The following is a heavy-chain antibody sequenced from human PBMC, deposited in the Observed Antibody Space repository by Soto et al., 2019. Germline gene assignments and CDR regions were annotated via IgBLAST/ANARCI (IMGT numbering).Heavy chain of an antibody. Sequence: QVQLQESGPGLVKPSETLSLTCTVSGGSISSYYWSWIRQPPGKGLEWIGYIYYSGSTNYNPSLKSRVTISVDTSKNQFSLKLSSVTAADTAVYYCARDLLWFGELPRPIWGQGTMVTVSS. CDR1: GGSISSYY. CDR3: ARDLLWFGELPRPI. V-gene: IGHV4-59*01. D-gene: IGHD3-10*01. J-gene: IGHJ3*02. CDR2: IYYSGST.